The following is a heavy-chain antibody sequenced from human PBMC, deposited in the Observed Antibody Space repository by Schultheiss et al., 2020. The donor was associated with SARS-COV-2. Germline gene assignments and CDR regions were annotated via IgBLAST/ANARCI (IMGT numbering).Heavy chain of an antibody. CDR2: IYYSGST. Sequence: SETLSLTCTVSGGSISSYYWSWIRQPPGKGLEWIGYIYYSGSTNHNPSLKSRVTISVDTSKNQFSLKLSSVTAADTAVYYCARGVPGMDVWGQGTTVTVSS. CDR3: ARGVPGMDV. V-gene: IGHV4-59*01. J-gene: IGHJ6*02. CDR1: GGSISSYY.